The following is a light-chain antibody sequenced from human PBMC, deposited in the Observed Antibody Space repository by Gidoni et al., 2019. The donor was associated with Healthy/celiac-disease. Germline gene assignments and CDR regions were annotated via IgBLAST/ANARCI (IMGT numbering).Light chain of an antibody. CDR3: QQYNNWLGA. CDR2: GAS. Sequence: EIVMTQSPATLSVSPGERATLSCRASQSVSSNLAWYQQKPGQAPRLLIYGASTRATGIPARFSGSGSVTEFTLTISSLQSEDFAVYYCQQYNNWLGAFGGGTKVEIK. V-gene: IGKV3-15*01. CDR1: QSVSSN. J-gene: IGKJ4*01.